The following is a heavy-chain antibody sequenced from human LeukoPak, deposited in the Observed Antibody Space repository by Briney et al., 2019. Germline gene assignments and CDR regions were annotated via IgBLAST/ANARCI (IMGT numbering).Heavy chain of an antibody. V-gene: IGHV3-9*01. CDR2: ISWNSASI. CDR1: GFPFDDYA. J-gene: IGHJ3*01. CDR3: AKGRGYSSALNEADAFDV. Sequence: GGFLRLSCAASGFPFDDYAIHWVRQVPGKGLEWVSGISWNSASIGYADSVKGRFTISRDDAKMSLFLQMNSLRPEDTAWYYCAKGRGYSSALNEADAFDVWGPGTMVTVSS. D-gene: IGHD2-15*01.